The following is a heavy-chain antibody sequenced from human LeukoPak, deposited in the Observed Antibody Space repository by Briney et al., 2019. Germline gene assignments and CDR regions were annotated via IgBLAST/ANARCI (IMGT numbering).Heavy chain of an antibody. CDR3: ARDEQLAFQD. V-gene: IGHV3-30-3*01. J-gene: IGHJ4*02. CDR2: VSYDGSNK. CDR1: GFTFSNAW. Sequence: GGSLRLSCAASGFTFSNAWMSWVRQAPGKGLEWVAGVSYDGSNKYYADSVKGRFTISRDNSKNTLFLQMNSLRPEDTAVYYCARDEQLAFQDWGQGTLVTVSS. D-gene: IGHD6-13*01.